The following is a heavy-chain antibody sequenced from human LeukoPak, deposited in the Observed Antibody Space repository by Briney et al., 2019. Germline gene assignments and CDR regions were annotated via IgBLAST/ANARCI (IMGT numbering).Heavy chain of an antibody. CDR3: AKSHPAVTTTDWYFDL. CDR1: GDSFTSDY. J-gene: IGHJ2*01. CDR2: ISYTGST. D-gene: IGHD4-17*01. Sequence: SETLSLTCSVSGDSFTSDYWSWIRQPPGKGLEWIGYISYTGSTKSNPALKSRVTVSGDRSKNQFSLKMTSVTAADTAVYYCAKSHPAVTTTDWYFDLWGRGTLVTVSS. V-gene: IGHV4-59*01.